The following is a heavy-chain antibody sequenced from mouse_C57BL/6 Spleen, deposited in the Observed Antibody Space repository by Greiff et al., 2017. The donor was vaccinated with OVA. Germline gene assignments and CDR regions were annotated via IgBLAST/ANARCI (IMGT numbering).Heavy chain of an antibody. CDR2: ISDGGSYT. CDR3: EREDYGSSYWYFDV. D-gene: IGHD1-1*01. Sequence: EVQVVESGGGLVKPGGSLKLSCAASGFTFSSYAMSWVRQTPEKRLEWVATISDGGSYTYYPDNVKGRFTISRDNAKNNLYLQMSHLKSEDTAMYYCEREDYGSSYWYFDVWGTGTTVTVSS. V-gene: IGHV5-4*01. CDR1: GFTFSSYA. J-gene: IGHJ1*03.